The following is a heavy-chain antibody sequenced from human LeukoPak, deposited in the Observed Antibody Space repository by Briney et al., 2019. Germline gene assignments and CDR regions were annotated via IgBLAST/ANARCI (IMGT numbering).Heavy chain of an antibody. CDR2: IYTSGST. CDR3: AREQVGIAVAGLRGLDY. V-gene: IGHV4-61*02. Sequence: SQTLSLTCTVSGGSISSGSYYWSWIRQPAGKGLEWIGRIYTSGSTNYNPSLKSRVTISVDTSKNLFSLKLSSVTAADTAVYYCAREQVGIAVAGLRGLDYWGQGTLVTVSS. CDR1: GGSISSGSYY. D-gene: IGHD6-19*01. J-gene: IGHJ4*02.